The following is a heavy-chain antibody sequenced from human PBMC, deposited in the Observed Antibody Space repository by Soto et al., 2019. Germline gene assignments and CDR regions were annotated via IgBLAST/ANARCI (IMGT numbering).Heavy chain of an antibody. J-gene: IGHJ6*02. CDR2: ILNDGSNR. V-gene: IGHV3-33*01. Sequence: QVQLVESGGGVVQPGRSLRLSCAASEFTFSNYGMHWVRQAPGKGLEWVAVILNDGSNRYHADSVKDRFSISRDNSKNSLYLQMNRLRAEDPAVDYCAGGQEYSGNGMDGWGQGTTVTVS. CDR1: EFTFSNYG. D-gene: IGHD3-10*01. CDR3: AGGQEYSGNGMDG.